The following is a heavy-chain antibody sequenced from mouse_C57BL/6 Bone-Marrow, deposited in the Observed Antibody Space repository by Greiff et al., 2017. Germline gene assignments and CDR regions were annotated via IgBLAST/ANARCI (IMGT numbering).Heavy chain of an antibody. CDR3: AMPHDGSSTSGVPYWYFDV. CDR2: ISNGGGST. CDR1: GFTFSDYY. V-gene: IGHV5-12*01. J-gene: IGHJ1*03. D-gene: IGHD1-1*01. Sequence: EVQRVESGGGLVQPGGSLKLSCAASGFTFSDYYMYWVRQTPEKRLEWVAYISNGGGSTYYPDTVKGRFTISRDNAKNTLYLQMSRLKSEDTAMYYCAMPHDGSSTSGVPYWYFDVWGTGTTVTVSS.